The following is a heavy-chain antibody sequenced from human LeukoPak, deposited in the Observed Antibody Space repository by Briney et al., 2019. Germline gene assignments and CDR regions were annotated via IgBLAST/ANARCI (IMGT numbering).Heavy chain of an antibody. CDR2: IYHSGST. D-gene: IGHD3-22*01. CDR1: GYSISSGYY. CDR3: AKGRTDYFDSSGYSGYFDY. J-gene: IGHJ4*02. Sequence: PSETLSLTCAVSGYSISSGYYWGWIRQPPGKGLEWIGSIYHSGSTYYNPSLKSRVTISVDTSQNQFSLKLSPVTAADTAVYYCAKGRTDYFDSSGYSGYFDYWGQGTLVTVSS. V-gene: IGHV4-38-2*01.